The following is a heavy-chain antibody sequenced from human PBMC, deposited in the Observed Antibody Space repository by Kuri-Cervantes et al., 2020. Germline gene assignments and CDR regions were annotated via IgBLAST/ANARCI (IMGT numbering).Heavy chain of an antibody. J-gene: IGHJ1*01. Sequence: LSLTCAASGFTFSSYGMHWVRQAPGKGLEWVAVISYDGSNKYYADSVKGRFTISRDNSKNTLYLQMNSLRAEDTAVYYCARDWDDSSGLSFKHWGQGTLVTVSS. CDR2: ISYDGSNK. CDR1: GFTFSSYG. V-gene: IGHV3-30*03. CDR3: ARDWDDSSGLSFKH. D-gene: IGHD3-22*01.